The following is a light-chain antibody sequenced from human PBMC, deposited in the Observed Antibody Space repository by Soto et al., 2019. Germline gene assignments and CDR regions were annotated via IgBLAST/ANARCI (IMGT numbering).Light chain of an antibody. CDR1: SSDIGGYHY. CDR3: GAYATGSTLGGV. V-gene: IGLV2-14*01. Sequence: QSALTQPASGSGYHGQSITISCTGTSSDIGGYHYVSWYQQHPGKATKEMIYDVTNRPSGVSNRFSGTKSGNTASRTISGLQAEDEADYYCGAYATGSTLGGVFGGGTKLAVL. J-gene: IGLJ2*01. CDR2: DVT.